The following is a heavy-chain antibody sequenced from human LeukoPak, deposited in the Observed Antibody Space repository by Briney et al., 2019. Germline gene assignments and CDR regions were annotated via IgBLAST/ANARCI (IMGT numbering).Heavy chain of an antibody. D-gene: IGHD3-3*01. CDR1: GYTFTSYY. Sequence: GASVKVSCKASGYTFTSYYMHWVRQAPGQGLEWMGIINPSGGSTSYAQKFQGRVTMTRDMSTSTVYMELSSLRSEDTAVYYCARDRGYYLGYYYYYMDVWGKGTTVTVSS. CDR3: ARDRGYYLGYYYYYMDV. J-gene: IGHJ6*03. V-gene: IGHV1-46*01. CDR2: INPSGGST.